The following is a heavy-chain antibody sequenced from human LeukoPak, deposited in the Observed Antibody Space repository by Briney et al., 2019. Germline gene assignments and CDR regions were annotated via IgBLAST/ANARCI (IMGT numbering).Heavy chain of an antibody. CDR1: GGSISSGSYY. J-gene: IGHJ4*02. Sequence: KPSETLSLTCTVSGGSISSGSYYWSWIRQPAGKGLEWIGRIYTSGSTNYNPSLKSRVTISVDTSKNQFSLKLSSVTAADTAVYYCARESELDYGDYIVFPRTNPGFDYWGQGTLVTVSS. D-gene: IGHD4-17*01. CDR2: IYTSGST. CDR3: ARESELDYGDYIVFPRTNPGFDY. V-gene: IGHV4-61*02.